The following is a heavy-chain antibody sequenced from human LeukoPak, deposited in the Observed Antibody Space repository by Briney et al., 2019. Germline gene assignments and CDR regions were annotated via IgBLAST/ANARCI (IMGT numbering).Heavy chain of an antibody. J-gene: IGHJ4*02. D-gene: IGHD3-10*01. Sequence: SETLSLTCAVSGGSISSSNWWSWVRQPPGKGLEWIGEIYHSGSTNYNPSLRSRVAISVDTSKNQFSLKLSSVTAADTAVYYCARTPNRGGFDYWGQGTLVTVSS. V-gene: IGHV4-4*02. CDR3: ARTPNRGGFDY. CDR1: GGSISSSNW. CDR2: IYHSGST.